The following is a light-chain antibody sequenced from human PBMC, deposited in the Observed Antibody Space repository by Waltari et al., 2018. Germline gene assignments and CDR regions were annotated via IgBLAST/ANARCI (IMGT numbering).Light chain of an antibody. CDR1: QGIINY. CDR2: AAS. V-gene: IGKV1-27*01. J-gene: IGKJ1*01. Sequence: DIQMTQSPSSLSAYVGDRVSITCRASQGIINYLAWYQQKPGKVPKLLIYAASTLQSGVPSQFSGSGSGTDFTLTISSLQPEDAATYYCQKYVNAPATFGQGTKVEIK. CDR3: QKYVNAPAT.